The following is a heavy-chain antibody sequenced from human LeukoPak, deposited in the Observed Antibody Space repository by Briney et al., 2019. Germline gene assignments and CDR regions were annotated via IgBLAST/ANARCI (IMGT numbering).Heavy chain of an antibody. D-gene: IGHD6-13*01. CDR3: AKVETAAAATLRGFDY. V-gene: IGHV3-23*01. CDR2: ISGDGGST. CDR1: GFTFSSYA. Sequence: GGSLRLSCAASGFTFSSYAVNWVRQTPGKGLEWVSAISGDGGSTYYADSVKGRFTISRDNSKNTLYLQMDSLRAEDTALYYCAKVETAAAATLRGFDYWGQGTLVTVSS. J-gene: IGHJ4*02.